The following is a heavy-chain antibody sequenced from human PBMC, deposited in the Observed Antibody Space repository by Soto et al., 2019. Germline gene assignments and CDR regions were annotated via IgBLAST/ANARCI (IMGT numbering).Heavy chain of an antibody. Sequence: SETLSLTCTVSGGSMSTSYWNWIRQPPGKGLEWIGYINYSGDTYYNPSLKSRVIISLDTSKNQFSLTLGSVTAADTAVYYCARQVTIRTSSYYYPMDVWGQGTTVTAP. CDR2: INYSGDT. CDR1: GGSMSTSY. CDR3: ARQVTIRTSSYYYPMDV. D-gene: IGHD2-21*02. J-gene: IGHJ6*02. V-gene: IGHV4-59*01.